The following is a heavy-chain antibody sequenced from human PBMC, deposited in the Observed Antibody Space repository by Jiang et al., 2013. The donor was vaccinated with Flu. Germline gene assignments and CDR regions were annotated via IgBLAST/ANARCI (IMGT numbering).Heavy chain of an antibody. CDR2: IIPIFGTA. D-gene: IGHD7-27*01. CDR3: ASPTRPGLTGNAFDI. CDR1: FSSYA. J-gene: IGHJ3*02. V-gene: IGHV1-69*01. Sequence: FSSYAISWVRQAPGQGLEWMGGIIPIFGTANYAQKFQGRVTITADESTSTAYMELSSLRSEDTAVYYCASPTRPGLTGNAFDIWGQGTMVTVSS.